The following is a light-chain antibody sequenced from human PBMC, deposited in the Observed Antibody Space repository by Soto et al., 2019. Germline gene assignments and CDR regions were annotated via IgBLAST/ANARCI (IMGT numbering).Light chain of an antibody. Sequence: EIVLTQSPATLSLSPGERATLSCMASQSVGSYLAWYQQKPGQAPRLLIYDASNRATGIPARLSGSGSGTDFTLTISSLEPEDFAVYYCQQRSNWPPLTFGGGTKVEIK. J-gene: IGKJ4*01. V-gene: IGKV3-11*01. CDR1: QSVGSY. CDR2: DAS. CDR3: QQRSNWPPLT.